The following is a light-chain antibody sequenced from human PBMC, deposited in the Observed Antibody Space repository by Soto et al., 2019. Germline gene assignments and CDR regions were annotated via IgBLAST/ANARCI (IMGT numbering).Light chain of an antibody. CDR2: GAS. J-gene: IGKJ2*01. CDR3: QQYNDWPAT. V-gene: IGKV3-15*01. Sequence: EIEMTQSPATLSVSPGEIATLSCRAIQSVSRNLAWYQQKPGQAPRLLFYGASTRATAIPARFSGSGSATEFTLTISSLQSEDSAVYYCQQYNDWPATFGYGTKLEIE. CDR1: QSVSRN.